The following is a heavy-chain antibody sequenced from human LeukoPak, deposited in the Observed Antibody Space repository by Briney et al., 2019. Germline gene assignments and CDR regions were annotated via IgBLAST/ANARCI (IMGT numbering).Heavy chain of an antibody. Sequence: SETLSLTCTVSGASISSYYWSWIRQPPGKGLEWIGYISYSGSTYYNPSLKSRVTISLDTSKNQFSLRLSSVSAADTAVYFCTVGPHHYFDSWGQGTLVTVSS. CDR1: GASISSYY. CDR2: ISYSGST. V-gene: IGHV4-59*06. CDR3: TVGPHHYFDS. D-gene: IGHD4-11*01. J-gene: IGHJ4*02.